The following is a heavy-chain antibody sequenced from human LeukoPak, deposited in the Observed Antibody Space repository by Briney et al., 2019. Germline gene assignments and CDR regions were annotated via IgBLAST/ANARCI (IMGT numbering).Heavy chain of an antibody. D-gene: IGHD3-10*01. CDR2: ISSSSSTI. CDR1: GFTFSSYS. CDR3: ARRRGITMPPGYFDY. V-gene: IGHV3-48*04. Sequence: QPGGSLRLSCAASGFTFSSYSMNWVRQAPGKGLEWVSYISSSSSTIYYADSVKGRFTISRDNAKNSLYLQMNSLRAEDTAVYYCARRRGITMPPGYFDYWGQGTLVTVSS. J-gene: IGHJ4*02.